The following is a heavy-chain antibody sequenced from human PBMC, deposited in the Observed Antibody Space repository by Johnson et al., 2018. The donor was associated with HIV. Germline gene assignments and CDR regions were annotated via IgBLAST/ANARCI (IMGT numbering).Heavy chain of an antibody. V-gene: IGHV3-53*01. Sequence: VQLVESGGGLIQPWGSLRLSCAASGFTVSSNYMSWVRQAPGKGLEWVSVIYSGGSTNYADSVKGRFTISRDNSKNTLYLQMNSLRAEDTAVYYCARAGASSGRPDAFDIWGQGTMVTVSS. CDR1: GFTVSSNY. D-gene: IGHD1-14*01. CDR2: IYSGGST. J-gene: IGHJ3*02. CDR3: ARAGASSGRPDAFDI.